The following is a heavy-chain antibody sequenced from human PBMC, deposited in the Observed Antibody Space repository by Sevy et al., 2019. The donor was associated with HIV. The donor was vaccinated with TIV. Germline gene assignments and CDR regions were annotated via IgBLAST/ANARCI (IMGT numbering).Heavy chain of an antibody. CDR1: GFTFTNYG. J-gene: IGHJ4*02. D-gene: IGHD6-13*01. Sequence: GGSLRLSCAASGFTFTNYGMHWVRQVPGKGLEWVTFIRYDGSDKYYGASVKGRFTISRDDSKNTLYLQMDSLRPEDTAIYYCAKDLAGPGRRYFDSWGQGTLVTVSS. V-gene: IGHV3-30*02. CDR2: IRYDGSDK. CDR3: AKDLAGPGRRYFDS.